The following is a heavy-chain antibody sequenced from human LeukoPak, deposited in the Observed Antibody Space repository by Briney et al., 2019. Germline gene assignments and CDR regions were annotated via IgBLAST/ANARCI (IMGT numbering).Heavy chain of an antibody. CDR2: INHSGST. Sequence: GSLRLSCAASGFTFSSYWMNWIRQPPGKGLEWIGEINHSGSTTYNPSLKSRVTISVDTSKNQFSLKLSSVTAADTAVYYCARQAMLGGSFDPWGQGTLVTVSS. D-gene: IGHD3-10*02. V-gene: IGHV4-34*01. CDR3: ARQAMLGGSFDP. CDR1: GFTFSSYW. J-gene: IGHJ5*02.